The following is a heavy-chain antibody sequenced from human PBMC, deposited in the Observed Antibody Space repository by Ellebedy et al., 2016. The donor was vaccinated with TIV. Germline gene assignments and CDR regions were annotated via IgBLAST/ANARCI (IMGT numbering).Heavy chain of an antibody. V-gene: IGHV3-23*01. Sequence: GESLKISCAASGFTFSGYAMSWVRQAPGKGLEWVSGINSRGISTYYADSVKGRFTISRDNSKNTLYLQMNSLRAEDTAMYYCARGKSGTYIHHAFDCWGQGTLVTVSS. CDR3: ARGKSGTYIHHAFDC. CDR1: GFTFSGYA. J-gene: IGHJ4*02. CDR2: INSRGIST. D-gene: IGHD1-14*01.